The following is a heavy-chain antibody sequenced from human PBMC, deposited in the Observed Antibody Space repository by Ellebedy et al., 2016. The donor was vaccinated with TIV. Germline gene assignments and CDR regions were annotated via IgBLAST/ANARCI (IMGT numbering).Heavy chain of an antibody. Sequence: PSETLSLTCTVSGGSISYYYWSWIRQPPGKGLEWIGYIYYSGSTNYNPSLKSRVTMSVDTSKNQFSLKLSSVTAADTAVYYCARGVVSSVLGCMDAWGQGTTVSVSS. CDR2: IYYSGST. J-gene: IGHJ6*02. CDR1: GGSISYYY. CDR3: ARGVVSSVLGCMDA. D-gene: IGHD2-2*01. V-gene: IGHV4-59*01.